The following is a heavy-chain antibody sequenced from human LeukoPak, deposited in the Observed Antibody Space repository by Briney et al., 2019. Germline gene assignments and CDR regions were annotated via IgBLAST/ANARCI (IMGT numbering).Heavy chain of an antibody. CDR1: GFTLSSYG. D-gene: IGHD3-22*01. CDR3: ARDRGRRGITMRSDAFDI. CDR2: ISGSGSNT. Sequence: GGSLRLSCAASGFTLSSYGMSWVGQAPGKGLEWVSAISGSGSNTYYADSVKGRFTISRDNSKNTLYLQMNSLRAEDTAVYYCARDRGRRGITMRSDAFDIWGQGTMVTVSS. V-gene: IGHV3-23*01. J-gene: IGHJ3*02.